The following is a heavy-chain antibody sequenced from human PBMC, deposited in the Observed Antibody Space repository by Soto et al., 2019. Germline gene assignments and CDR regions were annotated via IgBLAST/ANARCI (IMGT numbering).Heavy chain of an antibody. CDR1: GGSITTSTCY. CDR3: ARQDSSRYYVSYFDY. D-gene: IGHD3-22*01. V-gene: IGHV4-39*01. Sequence: QLQLQESAPGLVKPSETLSLTCAVSGGSITTSTCYWVWIRQPPGKGLEWIGSIYLTGTTYYNPSLKSRVSISVDTSKNQFSLKVSSVTAADTAVYYCARQDSSRYYVSYFDYWGQGTLVTVSS. J-gene: IGHJ4*02. CDR2: IYLTGTT.